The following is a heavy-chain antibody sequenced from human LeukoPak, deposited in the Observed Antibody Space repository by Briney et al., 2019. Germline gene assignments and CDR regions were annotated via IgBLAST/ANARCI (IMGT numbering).Heavy chain of an antibody. CDR3: ARDRSSYYGSGSQTFDI. Sequence: SETLSLTCTVSGGSINNYYWSWIRQPAGKGLEWIGRIYTSGSTNYNPSLKSRVTMSVDTSKNQFSLKLSSVTAADTAVYYCARDRSSYYGSGSQTFDIWGQGTMVTVSS. J-gene: IGHJ3*02. D-gene: IGHD3-10*01. CDR1: GGSINNYY. CDR2: IYTSGST. V-gene: IGHV4-4*07.